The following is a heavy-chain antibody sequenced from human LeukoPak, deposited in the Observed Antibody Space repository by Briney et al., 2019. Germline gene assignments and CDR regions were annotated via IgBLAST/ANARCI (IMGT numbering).Heavy chain of an antibody. J-gene: IGHJ6*03. CDR2: IHSDGRTT. V-gene: IGHV3-74*01. CDR1: GFTFSTTW. CDR3: VRDNYYSMDD. Sequence: GGSLRLSCAASGFTFSTTWIHWVRRAPGKGLVWVSRIHSDGRTTIYADSVKGRFTISRDNAKNTLYLQMNSLRADDTAIYYCVRDNYYSMDDWGKGTTVTISS.